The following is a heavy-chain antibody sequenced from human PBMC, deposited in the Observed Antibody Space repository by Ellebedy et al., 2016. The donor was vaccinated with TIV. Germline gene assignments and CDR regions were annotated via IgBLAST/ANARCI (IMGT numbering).Heavy chain of an antibody. J-gene: IGHJ4*02. Sequence: GESLKISCAASGFTFSSYAMNWVRQAPGKGLEWVSTISGSGDTTYYSESVKGRFTISRDNSKNTLYLQMNSLRNEDTAVYYCVKGGDSSGWWDFDSWGQGTLV. CDR3: VKGGDSSGWWDFDS. V-gene: IGHV3-23*01. D-gene: IGHD6-19*01. CDR1: GFTFSSYA. CDR2: ISGSGDTT.